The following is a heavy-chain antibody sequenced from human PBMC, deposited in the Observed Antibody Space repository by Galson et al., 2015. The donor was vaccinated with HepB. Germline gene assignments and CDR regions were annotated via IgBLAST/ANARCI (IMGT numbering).Heavy chain of an antibody. D-gene: IGHD2-2*01. CDR3: AKGYCSSTSCYPDY. CDR2: ISYDGSNK. Sequence: SLRLSCAASGFTFSSYGMHWVRQAPGKGLEWVAVISYDGSNKYYADSVRGRFTISRDNSKNTLYLQMNSLRAEDTAVYYCAKGYCSSTSCYPDYWGQGTLVTVSS. CDR1: GFTFSSYG. J-gene: IGHJ4*02. V-gene: IGHV3-30*18.